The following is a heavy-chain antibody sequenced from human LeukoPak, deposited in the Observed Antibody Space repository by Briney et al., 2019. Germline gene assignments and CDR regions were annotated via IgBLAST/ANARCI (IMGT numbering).Heavy chain of an antibody. CDR3: ARGAISYYYYYYYMDV. D-gene: IGHD3-3*02. J-gene: IGHJ6*03. Sequence: KASETLSLTCAVYGGSFSGYYWSWIRQPPGKGLEWIGEINHSGSTNYNPSLKSRVTISVDTSKNQFSLKLSSVTAADTAVYYCARGAISYYYYYYYMDVWGKGTTVTISS. V-gene: IGHV4-34*01. CDR2: INHSGST. CDR1: GGSFSGYY.